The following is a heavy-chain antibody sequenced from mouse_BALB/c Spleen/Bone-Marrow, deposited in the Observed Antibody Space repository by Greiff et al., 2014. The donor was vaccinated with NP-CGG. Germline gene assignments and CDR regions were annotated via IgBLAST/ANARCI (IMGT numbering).Heavy chain of an antibody. V-gene: IGHV2-9*02. CDR2: IWAGGST. J-gene: IGHJ4*01. D-gene: IGHD4-1*02. CDR3: ASTGAGAMDY. CDR1: GFSLTNYG. Sequence: VKLMESGPGLVAPSQSLSTTCTVSGFSLTNYGIHWVRQPPGKGLEWLGVIWAGGSTNYNSALMSRLSITKDNSKSQVFLKMNSLRTDDTAMYYCASTGAGAMDYWGQGTSVTVSS.